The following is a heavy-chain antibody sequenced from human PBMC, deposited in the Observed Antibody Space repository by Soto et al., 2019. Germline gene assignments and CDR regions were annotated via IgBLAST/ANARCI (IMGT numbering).Heavy chain of an antibody. CDR1: GFTFSSYW. J-gene: IGHJ4*02. Sequence: EVQLVESGGGLVQPGGSLRLSCAASGFTFSSYWIHWVRQAPGKGLVWVSRIKGDGITTNYADSVKGRVTISRDNAKNTVYLQVNSLRAEDTAVYYCARGAFGAYYFDYWGQGPLVTVSS. CDR2: IKGDGITT. CDR3: ARGAFGAYYFDY. V-gene: IGHV3-74*01. D-gene: IGHD3-3*01.